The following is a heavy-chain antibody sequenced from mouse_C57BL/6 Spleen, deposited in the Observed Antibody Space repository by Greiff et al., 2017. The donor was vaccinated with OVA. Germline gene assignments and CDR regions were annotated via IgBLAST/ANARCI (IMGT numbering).Heavy chain of an antibody. CDR2: ISSGGSYT. CDR1: GFTFSSYG. Sequence: EVMLVESGGDLVKPGGSLKLSCAASGFTFSSYGMSWVRQTPDKRLEWVATISSGGSYTYYPDSVKGRFTISRDNAKNTLYLQMSSLKSEDTAMYYCAREEGAIYYGNYSWFAYWGQGTLVTVSA. V-gene: IGHV5-6*01. J-gene: IGHJ3*01. D-gene: IGHD2-1*01. CDR3: AREEGAIYYGNYSWFAY.